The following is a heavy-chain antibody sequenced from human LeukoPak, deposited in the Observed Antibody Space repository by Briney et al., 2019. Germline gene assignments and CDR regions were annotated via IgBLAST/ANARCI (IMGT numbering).Heavy chain of an antibody. CDR1: GLTFSSYS. D-gene: IGHD5-24*01. CDR3: ARGRDGYNLVDAFDI. CDR2: ISSSSSYI. Sequence: GGSLRLSCAASGLTFSSYSMNWVRQAPGKGLEWVSSISSSSSYIYYADSVKGRFTISRDNAKNSLYLQMNSLRAEDTAVYYCARGRDGYNLVDAFDIWGQGIMVTVSS. V-gene: IGHV3-21*01. J-gene: IGHJ3*02.